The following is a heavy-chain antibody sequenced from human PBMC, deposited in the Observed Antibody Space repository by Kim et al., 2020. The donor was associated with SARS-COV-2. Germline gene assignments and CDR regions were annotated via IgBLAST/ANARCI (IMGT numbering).Heavy chain of an antibody. D-gene: IGHD3-22*01. CDR3: ARGLYDSSGYYPTIYYYYSGMDV. J-gene: IGHJ6*02. V-gene: IGHV1-8*01. CDR1: RYTFTSYD. Sequence: ASVKVSCKASRYTFTSYDINWVRQATGQGLEWMGWMNPNSGNTGYAQKFQGRVTMTRNTSISTAYMELSSLRSEDTAVYYCARGLYDSSGYYPTIYYYYSGMDVWGQGTTVTVSS. CDR2: MNPNSGNT.